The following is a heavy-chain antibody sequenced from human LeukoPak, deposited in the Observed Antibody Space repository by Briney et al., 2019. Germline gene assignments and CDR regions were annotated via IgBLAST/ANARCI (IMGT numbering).Heavy chain of an antibody. D-gene: IGHD3-16*01. CDR2: IYYSGST. CDR1: GGSIITSSFY. Sequence: SETLSLTGTVSGGSIITSSFYWGWIRQPPEKGLEWIGDIYYSGSTYYNPSLKSRVTISVDTSNNQFSLRLSSVTAADTAMYYCARRLWGDYFDYWGQGTLVTVSS. CDR3: ARRLWGDYFDY. J-gene: IGHJ4*02. V-gene: IGHV4-39*01.